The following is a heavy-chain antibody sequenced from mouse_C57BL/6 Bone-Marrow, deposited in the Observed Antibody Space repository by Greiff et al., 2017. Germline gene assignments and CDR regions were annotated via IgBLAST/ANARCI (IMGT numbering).Heavy chain of an antibody. Sequence: DVKLVESGAELVRPGASVKLSCTASGFNIKDDYMHWVKQRPEQGLEWIGWIDPENGDTEYASKFQGKATITADTASNTAYLQLSSLTSEDTAVYYCTFYYYGSSPYWYFDVWGTGTTVTVSS. CDR2: IDPENGDT. D-gene: IGHD1-1*01. CDR1: GFNIKDDY. V-gene: IGHV14-4*01. CDR3: TFYYYGSSPYWYFDV. J-gene: IGHJ1*03.